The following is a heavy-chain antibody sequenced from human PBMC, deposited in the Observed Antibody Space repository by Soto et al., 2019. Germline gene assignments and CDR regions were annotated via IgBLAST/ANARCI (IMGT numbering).Heavy chain of an antibody. CDR2: INAGNGNT. J-gene: IGHJ4*02. V-gene: IGHV1-3*05. CDR3: ARHGSGWDY. Sequence: QVQLVQSGAEEKKPWASVKVSCKASGYTFTSYAMHWVRQAPGQRLEWMGWINAGNGNTKYSQKFQGRVTITRDTSARTAYMELSSLRSEDTAVYYCARHGSGWDYWGQGTLVTVSS. D-gene: IGHD6-19*01. CDR1: GYTFTSYA.